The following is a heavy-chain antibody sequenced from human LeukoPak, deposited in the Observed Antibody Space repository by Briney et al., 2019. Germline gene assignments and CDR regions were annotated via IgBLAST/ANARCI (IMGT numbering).Heavy chain of an antibody. D-gene: IGHD5-24*01. CDR2: SYFSGST. V-gene: IGHV4-31*03. CDR1: GYSISTGYY. Sequence: SETLSLTFTVSGYSISTGYYWGWIRQHPGKGLEWIGYSYFSGSTYYNPSLKSRVTISLDTSKKQFSLKLNSVTAADTAVYYCARVGATIGNAFDIWGQGTMVTVSS. CDR3: ARVGATIGNAFDI. J-gene: IGHJ3*02.